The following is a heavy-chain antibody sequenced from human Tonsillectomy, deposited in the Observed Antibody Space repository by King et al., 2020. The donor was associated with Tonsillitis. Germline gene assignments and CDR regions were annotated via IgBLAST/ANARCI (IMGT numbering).Heavy chain of an antibody. CDR3: AKAGQQLVHVGYFQH. V-gene: IGHV3-23*04. CDR2: ISGSGGTT. J-gene: IGHJ1*01. Sequence: VQLVESGGGLVQPGGSLRLSCATSGFTFRSYAMSWVRQAPGKGLEWVSGISGSGGTTYYADSVKGRFTMSRDNSKNTHYLQMNSLRVDDTAVYYCAKAGQQLVHVGYFQHWGPGTLVTVSS. CDR1: GFTFRSYA. D-gene: IGHD6-13*01.